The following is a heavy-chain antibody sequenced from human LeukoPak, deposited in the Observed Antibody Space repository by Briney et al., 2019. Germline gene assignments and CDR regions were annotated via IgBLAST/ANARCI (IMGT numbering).Heavy chain of an antibody. Sequence: GGSLRLSCAASGFTFSSYAMSWVRQAPGKGLECISGFSGSGGSTYYADSVKGRFTISRDNSKNTLYLQMNSLRAEDTAVYYCARYRRTGTTSIYAFDIWGQGTMVTVSS. CDR3: ARYRRTGTTSIYAFDI. V-gene: IGHV3-23*01. CDR1: GFTFSSYA. D-gene: IGHD1-1*01. J-gene: IGHJ3*02. CDR2: FSGSGGST.